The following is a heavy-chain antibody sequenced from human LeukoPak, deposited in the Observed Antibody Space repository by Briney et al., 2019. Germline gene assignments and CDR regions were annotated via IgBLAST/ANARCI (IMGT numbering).Heavy chain of an antibody. D-gene: IGHD1-26*01. J-gene: IGHJ4*02. V-gene: IGHV3-23*01. CDR3: AKPLYSGSFYRYFDY. CDR1: GFTFSSYA. Sequence: PGGSLRLSCAASGFTFSSYAMSWVRQAPGKGLEWVSAISGSGGSTYYADSVKGRFTISRDNSKNTLYLQMNSLRAEDTAVYYCAKPLYSGSFYRYFDYWGQGTLVTVSS. CDR2: ISGSGGST.